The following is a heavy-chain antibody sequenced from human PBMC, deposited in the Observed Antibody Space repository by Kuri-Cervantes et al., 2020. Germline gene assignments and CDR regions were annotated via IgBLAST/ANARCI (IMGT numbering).Heavy chain of an antibody. Sequence: ASVKVSCKASGYTFTGYYMHWVRQAPGQGLEWMGWISPNSGGTNYAQKFQGRVTMTRDTSISTAYMELSRLRSDNTAVYYCARDVPYYDFWSGWEPSYYYYGMDVWGQGTTVTVSS. D-gene: IGHD3-3*01. CDR1: GYTFTGYY. V-gene: IGHV1-2*02. J-gene: IGHJ6*02. CDR3: ARDVPYYDFWSGWEPSYYYYGMDV. CDR2: ISPNSGGT.